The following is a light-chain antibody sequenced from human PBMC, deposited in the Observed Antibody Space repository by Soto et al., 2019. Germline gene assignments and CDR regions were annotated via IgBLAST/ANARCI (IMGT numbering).Light chain of an antibody. Sequence: DLQMTQSPSSLSPSIGDRVTITCRASQSVTIYLNWYQQKPGKAPKLLIYGASSLQSGVPSRFSGDGFGTDFTLTIDNLQPEDSATYYCLQSYSLWTFGQGTKVEIK. CDR3: LQSYSLWT. CDR1: QSVTIY. J-gene: IGKJ1*01. V-gene: IGKV1-39*01. CDR2: GAS.